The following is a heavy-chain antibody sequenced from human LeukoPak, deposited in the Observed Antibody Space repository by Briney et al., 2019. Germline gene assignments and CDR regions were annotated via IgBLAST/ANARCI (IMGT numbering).Heavy chain of an antibody. Sequence: GGSLRLSCAASGFTFSSYAMSWVRQAPGKGLEWVSAISGSGGSTYYADSVKGRFTISRDNSKNTLYLQMNSLRAEDTAVYYCARDGSYSSSWYDYWGQGTLVTVSS. J-gene: IGHJ4*02. D-gene: IGHD6-13*01. CDR1: GFTFSSYA. CDR2: ISGSGGST. CDR3: ARDGSYSSSWYDY. V-gene: IGHV3-23*01.